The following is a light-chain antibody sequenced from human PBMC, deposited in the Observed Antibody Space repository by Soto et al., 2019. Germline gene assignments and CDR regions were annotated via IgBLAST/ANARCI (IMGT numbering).Light chain of an antibody. V-gene: IGKV1-9*01. Sequence: IQLTQSPSSLSASVGDRVTITCRASQGISSYLAWYQQKPGKAPKLLIYAASTLQSGVPSRFSGSGSGTDFTVTISSVQREDFSTYYCQQLNSYLITFGQGTRLEIK. CDR1: QGISSY. CDR2: AAS. J-gene: IGKJ5*01. CDR3: QQLNSYLIT.